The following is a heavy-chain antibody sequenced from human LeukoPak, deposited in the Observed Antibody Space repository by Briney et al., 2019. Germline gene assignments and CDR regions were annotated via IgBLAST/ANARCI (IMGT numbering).Heavy chain of an antibody. CDR2: ISSSSSYI. CDR1: GFTFSSYS. D-gene: IGHD3-22*01. Sequence: GGSLRLSCAASGFTFSSYSMNWVRQAPGKGLEWVSSISSSSSYIYYADSVKGRFTISRDNAKNSLHLQMNSLRAEDTAVYYCARGWYYYDSTPGYWGQGTLVTVSS. V-gene: IGHV3-21*01. J-gene: IGHJ4*02. CDR3: ARGWYYYDSTPGY.